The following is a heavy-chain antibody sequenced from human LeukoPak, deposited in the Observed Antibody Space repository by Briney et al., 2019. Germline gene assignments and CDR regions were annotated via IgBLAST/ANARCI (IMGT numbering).Heavy chain of an antibody. V-gene: IGHV1-2*02. CDR1: GYTFTDYH. CDR2: LNPYSGGT. CDR3: ARVYDYGDYAGY. Sequence: ASVKVSCKASGYTFTDYHIHWVRQAPGRGLEWMGWLNPYSGGTNYVQKFQGRVTMTRDTSISTGYMELSRLTSDDTAVYYCARVYDYGDYAGYWGQGTLVTVSS. J-gene: IGHJ4*02. D-gene: IGHD4-17*01.